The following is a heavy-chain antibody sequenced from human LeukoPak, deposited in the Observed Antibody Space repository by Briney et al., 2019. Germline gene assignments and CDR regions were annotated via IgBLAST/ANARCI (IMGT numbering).Heavy chain of an antibody. CDR3: ARLYYDFWSGYYYYMDV. CDR1: GYIFTNYY. CDR2: INPTGGST. V-gene: IGHV1-46*01. Sequence: ASVKVSCKASGYIFTNYYMHWVRQAPGEGLEWMGIINPTGGSTSYAQKFQGRVTMTRDTSISTAYMELSRLRSDDTAVYYCARLYYDFWSGYYYYMDVWGKGTTVTVSS. J-gene: IGHJ6*03. D-gene: IGHD3-3*01.